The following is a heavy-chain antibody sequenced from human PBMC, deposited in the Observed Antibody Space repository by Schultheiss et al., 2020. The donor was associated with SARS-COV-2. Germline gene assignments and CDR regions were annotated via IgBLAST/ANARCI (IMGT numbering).Heavy chain of an antibody. Sequence: ASVKVSCKASGYTFTSYDINWVRQATGQGLEWMGWMNPNSGNTNYAQKLQGRVTMTTDTSTSTAYMELRSLRSDDTAVYYCARDPTDYCSSTSCYIPNYYYYGMDVWGQGTTVTVSS. CDR3: ARDPTDYCSSTSCYIPNYYYYGMDV. CDR1: GYTFTSYD. J-gene: IGHJ6*02. CDR2: MNPNSGNT. D-gene: IGHD2-2*02. V-gene: IGHV1-18*01.